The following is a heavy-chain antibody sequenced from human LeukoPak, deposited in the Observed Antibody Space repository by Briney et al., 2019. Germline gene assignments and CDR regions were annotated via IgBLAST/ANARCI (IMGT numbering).Heavy chain of an antibody. J-gene: IGHJ4*02. CDR1: GFTFSDYY. V-gene: IGHV3-23*01. CDR2: ISGSGGST. Sequence: GGSLRLSCAASGFTFSDYYMSWIRQAPGKGLEWVSAISGSGGSTYYADSVKGRFTISRDNSKNTLYLQMNSLRAEDTAVYYCAKDRGNRYTTGTTGTLEYWGQGTLVTVSS. D-gene: IGHD1-1*01. CDR3: AKDRGNRYTTGTTGTLEY.